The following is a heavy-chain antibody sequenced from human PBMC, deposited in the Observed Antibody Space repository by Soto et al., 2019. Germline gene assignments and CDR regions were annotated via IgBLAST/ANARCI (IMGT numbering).Heavy chain of an antibody. D-gene: IGHD3-22*01. V-gene: IGHV5-51*01. CDR3: ARAYYYDSSGYYQTSGAFDI. CDR1: GYSFTSYW. Sequence: GESLKISCKGSGYSFTSYWIGWVRQVPGKGLEWMGIIYTGDSDTRYSPSFQGQVTISADKSISTAYLQWSSLKASDTAMYYCARAYYYDSSGYYQTSGAFDIWGQGTMVTVSS. J-gene: IGHJ3*02. CDR2: IYTGDSDT.